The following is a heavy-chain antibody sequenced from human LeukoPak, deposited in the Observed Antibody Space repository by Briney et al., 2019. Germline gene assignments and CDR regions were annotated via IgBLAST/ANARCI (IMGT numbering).Heavy chain of an antibody. Sequence: SGPTLVHPTQTRTLTCTLSGFSLSPSAVGVGWIRQPPGQSLGWLELIYWNDDKRYSPSLKSRLTITNDTSKNQVVLTMTNMDPVDTATDYCEHYVRNLNCFWEWGQGTLVTVSS. CDR1: GFSLSPSAVG. CDR3: EHYVRNLNCFWE. CDR2: IYWNDDK. J-gene: IGHJ4*02. V-gene: IGHV2-5*01. D-gene: IGHD1-7*01.